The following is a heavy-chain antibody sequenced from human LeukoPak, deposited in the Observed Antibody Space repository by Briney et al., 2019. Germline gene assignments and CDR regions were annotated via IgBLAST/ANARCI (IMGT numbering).Heavy chain of an antibody. CDR1: GLTFRSYG. J-gene: IGHJ4*02. D-gene: IGHD2-2*01. CDR3: AKEDCGSTSCYSHRPREFDY. CDR2: IRYDGSNK. V-gene: IGHV3-30*02. Sequence: GGSLRLSCAASGLTFRSYGMHWVRQAPDKGLEWVAFIRYDGSNKYYADSVKGRFTISRDNSKNTLYLQMNSLRAEDTAVYYCAKEDCGSTSCYSHRPREFDYWGQGTLVTVSS.